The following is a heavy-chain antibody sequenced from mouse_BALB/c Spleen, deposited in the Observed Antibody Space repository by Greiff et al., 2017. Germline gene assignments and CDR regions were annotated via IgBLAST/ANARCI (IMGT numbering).Heavy chain of an antibody. V-gene: IGHV1-19*01. J-gene: IGHJ3*01. Sequence: EVQLQQSGPELVKPGASVKMSCKASGYTFTDYYMDWVKQSHGESFEWIGRVNPYNGGTSYNQKFKGKATLTVDKSSSTAYMELNSLTSEDSAVYYCARGFAYWGQGTLVTVSA. CDR2: VNPYNGGT. CDR1: GYTFTDYY. CDR3: ARGFAY.